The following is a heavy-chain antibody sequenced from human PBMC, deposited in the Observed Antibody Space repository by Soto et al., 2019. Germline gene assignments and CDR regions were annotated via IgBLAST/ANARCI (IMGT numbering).Heavy chain of an antibody. J-gene: IGHJ4*02. Sequence: QVQLVESGGGVVQPGRSLRLSCAASGFTFSSYGMHWVRQAPGKGLEWVAVIWYDGSNKYYADSVKGRFTISRDNSKNKLYLQMNSLRAEDTAVYYCARWGVSGMNRQGGPFDYWGQGTLVTVSS. CDR2: IWYDGSNK. V-gene: IGHV3-33*01. CDR3: ARWGVSGMNRQGGPFDY. D-gene: IGHD1-20*01. CDR1: GFTFSSYG.